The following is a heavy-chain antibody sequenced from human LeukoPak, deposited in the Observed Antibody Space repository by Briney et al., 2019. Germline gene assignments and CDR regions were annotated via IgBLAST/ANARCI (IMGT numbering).Heavy chain of an antibody. J-gene: IGHJ6*04. V-gene: IGHV3-33*01. CDR2: IWYDGSNQ. CDR1: GFTFSSYG. CDR3: ARDSSHHFGWLLSYYGVDV. Sequence: GSLRLSCAASGFTFSSYGMHWVRQAPGKGLEWVADIWYDGSNQYYADSVKGRFTISRDNSKNTLYLQMNGLRAEDTAVYYCARDSSHHFGWLLSYYGVDVWGKGATVTVAS. D-gene: IGHD3-9*01.